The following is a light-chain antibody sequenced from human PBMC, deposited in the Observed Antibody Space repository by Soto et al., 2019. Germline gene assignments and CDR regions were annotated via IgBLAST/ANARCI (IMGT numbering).Light chain of an antibody. Sequence: DIQMTQSPSTLSASVGDRVSITCRASQSISRQLAWYQQQPGKAPNLLIYQASNLETGVPSTFTGSGSGTEFTLTITILQPDDLETNYGVQYQSYWTLGKGNTV. CDR2: QAS. CDR1: QSISRQ. J-gene: IGKJ1*01. V-gene: IGKV1-5*03. CDR3: VQYQSYWT.